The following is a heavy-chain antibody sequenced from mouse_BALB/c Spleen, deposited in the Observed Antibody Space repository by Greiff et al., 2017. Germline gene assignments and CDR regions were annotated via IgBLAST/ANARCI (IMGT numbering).Heavy chain of an antibody. CDR3: ARGTYGNYDY. CDR1: GFTFSSFG. CDR2: ISSGSSTI. J-gene: IGHJ2*01. V-gene: IGHV5-17*02. Sequence: EVQLVESGGGLVQPGGSRKLSCAASGFTFSSFGMHWVRQAPEKGLEWVAYISSGSSTIYYADTVKGRFTISRDNPKNTLFLQMTSLRSEDTAMYYCARGTYGNYDYWGQGTTLTVSS. D-gene: IGHD2-10*02.